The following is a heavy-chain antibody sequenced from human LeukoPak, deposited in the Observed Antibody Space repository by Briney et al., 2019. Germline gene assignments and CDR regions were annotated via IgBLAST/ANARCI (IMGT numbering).Heavy chain of an antibody. Sequence: GGSLRLSCAASGFSSTSYGMHWVRQAPGKGLEWLTFIRYDGTNKYYADSVNGRFTISRDNSKNTLYLQMNSLRAEDTAVYYCASQYPYDAFDIWGQGTMVTVSS. D-gene: IGHD2-2*02. J-gene: IGHJ3*02. CDR1: GFSSTSYG. V-gene: IGHV3-30*02. CDR2: IRYDGTNK. CDR3: ASQYPYDAFDI.